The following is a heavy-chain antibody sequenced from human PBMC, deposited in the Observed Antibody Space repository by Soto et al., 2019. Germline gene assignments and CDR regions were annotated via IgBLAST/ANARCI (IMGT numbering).Heavy chain of an antibody. CDR2: ISGSFGNT. D-gene: IGHD2-8*01. CDR1: GFSFSSYA. Sequence: GGSLRLSCVASGFSFSSYAMNWVRQAPGKGLEWVSTISGSFGNTYYADSVQGRFTVSRDNSKNTLYLQMNSLRAEDTAVYYCASRSATVLSLTYWGPGTQVTVS. CDR3: ASRSATVLSLTY. J-gene: IGHJ4*02. V-gene: IGHV3-23*01.